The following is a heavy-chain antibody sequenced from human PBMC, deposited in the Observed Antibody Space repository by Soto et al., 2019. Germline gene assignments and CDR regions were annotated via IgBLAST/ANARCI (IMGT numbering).Heavy chain of an antibody. J-gene: IGHJ6*02. CDR3: TGAAAGTLYHYYYGMDV. Sequence: SVKVSCKASGGTFSSYAISWVRQAPGQGLEWMGGIIPIFGTANYAQKFQGRVTITADESTSTAYMELSSLRAEDTAVYYCTGAAAGTLYHYYYGMDVWGQGTTVTVSS. D-gene: IGHD6-13*01. CDR2: IIPIFGTA. CDR1: GGTFSSYA. V-gene: IGHV1-69*13.